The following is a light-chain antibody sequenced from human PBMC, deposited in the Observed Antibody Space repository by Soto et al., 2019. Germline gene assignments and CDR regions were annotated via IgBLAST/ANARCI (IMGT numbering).Light chain of an antibody. CDR2: DAS. CDR1: QSLSSW. V-gene: IGKV1-5*01. J-gene: IGKJ5*01. Sequence: DIQMPQSPSTLSASVGDRVNITCRASQSLSSWLAWYQHKPWKAPNLLIYDASSLQSGVPSRFSGSGSGTEFTLTISSLQPEDFATYYCQHYNDNMTFGQGTRREIK. CDR3: QHYNDNMT.